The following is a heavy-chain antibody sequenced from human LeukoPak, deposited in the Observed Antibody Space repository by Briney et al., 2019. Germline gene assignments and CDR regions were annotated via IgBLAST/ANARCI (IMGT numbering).Heavy chain of an antibody. CDR2: IKSKGDGETT. J-gene: IGHJ4*02. CDR3: TTDLALTMIRGVFVS. CDR1: GFRFTNAW. D-gene: IGHD3-10*01. Sequence: PGGSLRLSCAASGFRFTNAWMTWVRQAPGKGLEWVGRIKSKGDGETTDYAAPVKGRCTMSRDDSQATLYLQLNYVDTEDTAVYYCTTDLALTMIRGVFVSWGQGALVTVSS. V-gene: IGHV3-15*05.